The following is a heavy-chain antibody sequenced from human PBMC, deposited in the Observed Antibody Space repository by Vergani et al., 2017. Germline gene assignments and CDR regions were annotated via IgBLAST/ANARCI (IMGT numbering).Heavy chain of an antibody. V-gene: IGHV4-34*01. CDR2: INHSGST. D-gene: IGHD6-13*01. J-gene: IGHJ4*02. Sequence: QVQLQQWGAGLLKPSETLSLTCAVYGGSFSGYYWSWIRQPPGKGLEWIGEINHSGSTNYNPSLKSRVTISVDTSKNQFSLKLSSVTAADTAVYYCARGLRSSSWYERWGEGTLVTVSP. CDR1: GGSFSGYY. CDR3: ARGLRSSSWYER.